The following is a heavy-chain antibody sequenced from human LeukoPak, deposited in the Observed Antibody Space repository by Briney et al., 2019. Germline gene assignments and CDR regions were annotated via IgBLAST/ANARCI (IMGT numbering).Heavy chain of an antibody. CDR1: GGSISSYY. V-gene: IGHV4-59*01. D-gene: IGHD1-26*01. J-gene: IGHJ4*02. CDR3: AGGSYHTYDY. CDR2: IYYSGST. Sequence: ETLSLTCTVSGGSISSYYWSWIRQPPGKGLEWIGQIYYSGSTNYNPSLKSRVTISVDTSKNQFSLNLSSVTAADTAVYYCAGGSYHTYDYCGQGTLVTVSS.